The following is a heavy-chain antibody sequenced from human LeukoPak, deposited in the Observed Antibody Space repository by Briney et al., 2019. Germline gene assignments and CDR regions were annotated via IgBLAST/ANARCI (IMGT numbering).Heavy chain of an antibody. V-gene: IGHV4-59*01. D-gene: IGHD3-3*01. Sequence: SETLSLTCSISGGSLSDYYWNWIRQPPGKGLEWIGYIYDSGSTNYNPSLKSRVTISVDTSKNQFSLKLSSVTAADTAVYYCARRYDFWSGYYRIGAFDIWGQGTMVTVSS. J-gene: IGHJ3*02. CDR2: IYDSGST. CDR3: ARRYDFWSGYYRIGAFDI. CDR1: GGSLSDYY.